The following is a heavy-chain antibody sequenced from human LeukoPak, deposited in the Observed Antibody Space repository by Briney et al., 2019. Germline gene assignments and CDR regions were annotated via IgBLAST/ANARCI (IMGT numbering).Heavy chain of an antibody. CDR3: ARDAATINFDY. D-gene: IGHD5-24*01. J-gene: IGHJ4*02. CDR2: INPSTGIP. Sequence: ASVKVSCKASGYTFTPYSINWVRQAPGQGLEWMGWINPSTGIPTYAQGFTGRFVFSLDTSVSTAYLHISSLKTEDTAVYYCARDAATINFDYWGQGTLVTVSS. CDR1: GYTFTPYS. V-gene: IGHV7-4-1*02.